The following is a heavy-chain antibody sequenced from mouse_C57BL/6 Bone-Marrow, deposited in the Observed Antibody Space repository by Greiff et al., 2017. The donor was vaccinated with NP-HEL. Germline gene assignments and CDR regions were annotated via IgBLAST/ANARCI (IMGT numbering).Heavy chain of an antibody. Sequence: VQLQQSGPVLVKPGASVKMSCKASGYTFTDYYMNWVKQSHGKSLEWIGVINPYNGGTSYNQKFKGKATLTVDKSSSTAYMELNSLTSEDSAVYYCAGWDPHWYFDFWGTGTTVTVSS. J-gene: IGHJ1*03. D-gene: IGHD4-1*01. CDR3: AGWDPHWYFDF. V-gene: IGHV1-19*01. CDR2: INPYNGGT. CDR1: GYTFTDYY.